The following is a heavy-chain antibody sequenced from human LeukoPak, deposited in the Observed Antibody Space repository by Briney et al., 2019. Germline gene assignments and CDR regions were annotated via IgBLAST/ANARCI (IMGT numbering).Heavy chain of an antibody. D-gene: IGHD3-10*01. CDR1: GFTFNSYW. CDR3: ARIYYFGDNNWRYFDN. CDR2: IDPDGSEK. J-gene: IGHJ4*02. Sequence: GGSLRLSCAASGFTFNSYWMSWVRQAPGRGLEWVANIDPDGSEKQYGDSVKGRFTTSRDNAKNSLYLQMNSLRAEDTAIYYCARIYYFGDNNWRYFDNWGQGPVVTVSS. V-gene: IGHV3-7*01.